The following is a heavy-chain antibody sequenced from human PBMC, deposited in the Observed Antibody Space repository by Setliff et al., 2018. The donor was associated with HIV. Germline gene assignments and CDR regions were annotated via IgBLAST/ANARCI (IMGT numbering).Heavy chain of an antibody. D-gene: IGHD6-13*01. Sequence: PGESLKISCKASGYSFTNYWVGWVRQMPGNGLEWMGLIWPDDSDTMYSPSFQGQVTVSADKSISTTYLQWTSLKAPDTAMYYCARLILEQHLVNSLYFDYWGQGTLVTVSS. CDR2: IWPDDSDT. V-gene: IGHV5-51*01. J-gene: IGHJ4*02. CDR1: GYSFTNYW. CDR3: ARLILEQHLVNSLYFDY.